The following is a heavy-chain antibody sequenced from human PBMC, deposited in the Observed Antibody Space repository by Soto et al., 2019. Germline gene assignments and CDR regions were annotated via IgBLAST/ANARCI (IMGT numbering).Heavy chain of an antibody. CDR2: INHSGST. CDR1: GGSFSGYY. CDR3: ARVSGIYYYGLDG. Sequence: SETLSLTCAVYGGSFSGYYWSWIRQPPGKGLEWIGEINHSGSTNYNPSLKSRVTISVDTSKNQFSLKLSSVTAADTAVYYWARVSGIYYYGLDGWGQGTTVTVAS. J-gene: IGHJ6*02. D-gene: IGHD3-10*01. V-gene: IGHV4-34*01.